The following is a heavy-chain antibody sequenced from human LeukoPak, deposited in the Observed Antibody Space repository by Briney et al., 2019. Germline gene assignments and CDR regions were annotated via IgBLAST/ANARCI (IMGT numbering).Heavy chain of an antibody. J-gene: IGHJ4*02. D-gene: IGHD4-17*01. CDR3: ARMTTGHDY. Sequence: SESLSLTCGVSGTSFTSYYWSWIRQTPGKGLEWIGEVNHSGYTNMNPSLKSRVTISVDTSKNQFSLMMTSVTAADTAVYFCARMTTGHDYWGQGILVTVSS. CDR2: VNHSGYT. CDR1: GTSFTSYY. V-gene: IGHV4-34*01.